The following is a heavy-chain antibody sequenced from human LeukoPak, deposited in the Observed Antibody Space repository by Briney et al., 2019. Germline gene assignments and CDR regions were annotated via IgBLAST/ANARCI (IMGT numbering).Heavy chain of an antibody. CDR1: GYTLTEFS. Sequence: GASVKVSRKVYGYTLTEFSMHWVRQAPGKGLEWMGGSDPEDGETFYTQKLQGRVTMTEDTSTHTAYMEVSGLKSEDTAVYYCAINSGSYLGYWGQGTLVTVSS. D-gene: IGHD1-26*01. J-gene: IGHJ4*02. CDR3: AINSGSYLGY. CDR2: SDPEDGET. V-gene: IGHV1-24*01.